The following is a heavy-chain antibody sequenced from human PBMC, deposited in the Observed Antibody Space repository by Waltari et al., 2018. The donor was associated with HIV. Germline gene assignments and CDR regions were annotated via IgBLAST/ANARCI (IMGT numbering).Heavy chain of an antibody. V-gene: IGHV4-34*01. Sequence: AGLLKPSETLSLTCAVYGGSFSGYYWSWIRQPPGKGLEWIGEINHSGSTNYNPSLKSRVTISVDTSKNQFSLKLSSVTAADTAVYYCARSAGGYLSEYFQHWGQGTLVTVSS. J-gene: IGHJ1*01. D-gene: IGHD2-8*02. CDR3: ARSAGGYLSEYFQH. CDR1: GGSFSGYY. CDR2: INHSGST.